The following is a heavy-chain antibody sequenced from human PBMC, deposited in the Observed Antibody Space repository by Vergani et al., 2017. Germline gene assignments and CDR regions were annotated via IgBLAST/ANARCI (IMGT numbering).Heavy chain of an antibody. J-gene: IGHJ5*02. CDR2: IYYSGST. CDR3: ARDSCSGGSCYPTGIWWFDP. Sequence: QVQLQESGPGLVKPSQTLSLTCTVSGGSISSGGYYWSWIRQHPGKGLEWIGYIYYSGSTNYNPSLKSRVTISVDTSKNQFSLKLSSVTAADTAVYYCARDSCSGGSCYPTGIWWFDPWGQGTLVTVSS. D-gene: IGHD2-15*01. V-gene: IGHV4-31*03. CDR1: GGSISSGGYY.